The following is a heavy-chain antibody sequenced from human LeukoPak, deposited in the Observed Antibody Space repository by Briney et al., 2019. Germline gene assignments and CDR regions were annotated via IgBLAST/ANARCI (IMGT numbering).Heavy chain of an antibody. J-gene: IGHJ3*02. CDR1: GFTFSDYS. CDR2: ISSSSSYI. V-gene: IGHV3-11*06. Sequence: KPGGSLRLSCAASGFTFSDYSMSWIRQAPGKGLEWVSSISSSSSYIYYADSVKGRFTISRDNAKNSLYLQMNSLRAEDTAVYYCARDLTAKGPDAFDIWGQGTMVTVSS. D-gene: IGHD3-16*01. CDR3: ARDLTAKGPDAFDI.